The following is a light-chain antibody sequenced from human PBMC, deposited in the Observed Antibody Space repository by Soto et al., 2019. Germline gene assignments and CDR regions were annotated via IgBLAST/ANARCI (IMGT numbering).Light chain of an antibody. CDR3: SSYVGSNNLI. CDR1: SSDVGAYNY. Sequence: QSALTQPPSASGSPGQSVTIPCAGTSSDVGAYNYVSWYQQHPGKAPKLIIYEVSKRPSGVPDRFSGSKSGNTASLTVSGLQAEDEADYYCSSYVGSNNLIFGGGTKLTVL. CDR2: EVS. V-gene: IGLV2-8*01. J-gene: IGLJ2*01.